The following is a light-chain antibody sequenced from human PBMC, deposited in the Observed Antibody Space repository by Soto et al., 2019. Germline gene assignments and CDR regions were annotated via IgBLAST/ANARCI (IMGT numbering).Light chain of an antibody. CDR2: EVS. V-gene: IGLV2-8*01. J-gene: IGLJ1*01. CDR1: SSDVGGYIS. CDR3: SSYAGSNTFV. Sequence: QSVLTQPPSASGSPGRSVTISCAGTSSDVGGYISVSWYQQLPGKAPKLMIYEVSKRPSGVPGRFSGSKSGNTASLTVSGLRAEDEADYYCSSYAGSNTFVFGNG.